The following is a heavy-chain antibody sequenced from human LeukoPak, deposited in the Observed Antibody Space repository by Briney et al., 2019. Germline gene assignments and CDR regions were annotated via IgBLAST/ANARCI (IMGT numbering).Heavy chain of an antibody. CDR3: ARDKYYDRYFDS. Sequence: TGGSLRLSCVASGFTFNSNWMSWVRQAPGKGLEWVANIKQDGSEKYYVDSVKGRFTISRDNTKNSLSLQMNSPRAEDTAVYYCARDKYYDRYFDSWGQGTLVTVSS. CDR1: GFTFNSNW. V-gene: IGHV3-7*01. D-gene: IGHD3-22*01. J-gene: IGHJ4*02. CDR2: IKQDGSEK.